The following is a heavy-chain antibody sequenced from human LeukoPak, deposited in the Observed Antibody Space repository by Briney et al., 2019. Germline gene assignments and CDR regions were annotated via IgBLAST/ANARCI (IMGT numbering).Heavy chain of an antibody. J-gene: IGHJ3*02. Sequence: GESLQISCKGSGYSFTSYWIGWVRQMPGKGLEWMGIIYPGDSDTRYSPSLQGQVTISADKSISTAYLQWSSLKASDTAMYYCASRNPEYDSSGFDAFDIWGQGTMVTVSS. CDR3: ASRNPEYDSSGFDAFDI. V-gene: IGHV5-51*01. CDR1: GYSFTSYW. D-gene: IGHD3-22*01. CDR2: IYPGDSDT.